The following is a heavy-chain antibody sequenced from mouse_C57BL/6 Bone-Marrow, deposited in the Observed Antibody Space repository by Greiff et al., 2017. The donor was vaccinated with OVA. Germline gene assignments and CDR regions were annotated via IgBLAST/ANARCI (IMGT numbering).Heavy chain of an antibody. D-gene: IGHD1-1*01. V-gene: IGHV1-9*01. CDR1: GYTFTGYW. J-gene: IGHJ3*01. Sequence: VQLQQSGAELMKPGASVKLSCKATGYTFTGYWIEWVKQRPGHGLEWIGEILPGGGSTNYNEKFKGKATFTADTSSNTAYMQLSSLTTEDSAIYYCASGNYGSSYSWFAYWGQGTLVTVSA. CDR3: ASGNYGSSYSWFAY. CDR2: ILPGGGST.